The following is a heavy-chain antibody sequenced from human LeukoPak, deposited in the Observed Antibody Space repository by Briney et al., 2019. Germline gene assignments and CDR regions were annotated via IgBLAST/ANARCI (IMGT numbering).Heavy chain of an antibody. CDR2: IYYSGST. CDR3: ASRPVVAAVNWFDP. Sequence: SETLSLTCTVSGGSITSSSYYWGWIRQPPGKGLEWIGSIYYSGSTYYNPSLKSRVTISVDTSKNQFSLKLSSVTPADTAVYYCASRPVVAAVNWFDPWGQGTLVTVSS. J-gene: IGHJ5*02. D-gene: IGHD2-15*01. V-gene: IGHV4-39*01. CDR1: GGSITSSSYY.